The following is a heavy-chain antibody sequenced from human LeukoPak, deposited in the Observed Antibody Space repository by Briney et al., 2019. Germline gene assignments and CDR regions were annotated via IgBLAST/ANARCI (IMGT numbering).Heavy chain of an antibody. CDR2: ISGSGGST. J-gene: IGHJ4*02. Sequence: GGSLRLSCAASGITFSSYAMSWVRQAPGKGLEWVSAISGSGGSTYYADSVKGRFTISRDNSKNTLYLQMNSLRAEDTAVYYCAKEVAIVVVTAPFFDYWGQGTLVTVSS. V-gene: IGHV3-23*01. D-gene: IGHD2-21*02. CDR3: AKEVAIVVVTAPFFDY. CDR1: GITFSSYA.